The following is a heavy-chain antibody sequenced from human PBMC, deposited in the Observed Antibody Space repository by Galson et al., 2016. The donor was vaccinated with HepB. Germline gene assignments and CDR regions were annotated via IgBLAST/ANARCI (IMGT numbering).Heavy chain of an antibody. Sequence: SLRLSCEASGFTFSTYATSWVRQTPGKGLEWVSGISGSGDTKFADSVKGRVTISRDNSKTTMYLQMNSLRVEDTAVYYCAKISDPYSYHYWGFDYWGQGTLVTVSS. CDR1: GFTFSTYA. D-gene: IGHD5-18*01. V-gene: IGHV3-23*01. CDR3: AKISDPYSYHYWGFDY. CDR2: ISGSGDT. J-gene: IGHJ4*02.